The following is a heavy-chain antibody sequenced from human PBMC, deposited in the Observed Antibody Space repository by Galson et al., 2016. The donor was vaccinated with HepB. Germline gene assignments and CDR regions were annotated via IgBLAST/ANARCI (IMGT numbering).Heavy chain of an antibody. V-gene: IGHV3-30-3*01. Sequence: SLRLSCAASGFTFSTSAVHWVRQAPGKGLEWVAVISSDGSNQFYADSVTGRFTISRDDSKNTAYLQMNSLKTEDMAVYYCTTMGGCVGYCSNTPIYDWDVWGQGTTVTVSS. J-gene: IGHJ6*02. D-gene: IGHD2-2*01. CDR2: ISSDGSNQ. CDR3: TTMGGCVGYCSNTPIYDWDV. CDR1: GFTFSTSA.